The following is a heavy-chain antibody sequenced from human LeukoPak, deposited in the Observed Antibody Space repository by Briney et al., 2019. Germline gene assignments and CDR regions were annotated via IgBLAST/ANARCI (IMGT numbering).Heavy chain of an antibody. CDR3: VKGSGNPSYYYYYYMDV. CDR1: RFTFSSYG. V-gene: IGHV3-30*02. D-gene: IGHD1-1*01. J-gene: IGHJ6*03. Sequence: AGGSLRLSCAASRFTFSSYGMHWVRQAPGKGLEWVTFILYDASYTYYADSVKGRFTISRDNSKYTLYLQMNSLRPEDTAVYYCVKGSGNPSYYYYYYMDVWGKGTTVTVSS. CDR2: ILYDASYT.